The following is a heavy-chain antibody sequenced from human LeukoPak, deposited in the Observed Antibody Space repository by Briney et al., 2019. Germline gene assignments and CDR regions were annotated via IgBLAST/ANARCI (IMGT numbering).Heavy chain of an antibody. J-gene: IGHJ4*02. CDR2: IWFDGSNK. D-gene: IGHD5-12*01. CDR1: GFTFSSYG. V-gene: IGHV3-33*08. CDR3: ARGTGGGYGVPMDH. Sequence: SGGSLRLSCAASGFTFSSYGMHWVRQAPGKGLEWVAIIWFDGSNKWYADSVKGRFAISRDNSKNTLYLQMNSLRVEDTAVYYCARGTGGGYGVPMDHWGQGTLVTVSS.